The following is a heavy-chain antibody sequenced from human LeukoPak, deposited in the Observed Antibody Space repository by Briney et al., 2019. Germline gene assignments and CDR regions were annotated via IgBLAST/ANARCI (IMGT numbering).Heavy chain of an antibody. J-gene: IGHJ5*02. D-gene: IGHD6-13*01. Sequence: GGSLRLSCAASGFTFSSYWMSWVRQAPGKGLEWVANINQDGSGKYYVDSVKGRFTTSRDNAKNSLYLQMNSLRAEDTAVYYCARETTAAAAGRPEINWFDPWGQGTLVTVSS. V-gene: IGHV3-7*01. CDR3: ARETTAAAAGRPEINWFDP. CDR1: GFTFSSYW. CDR2: INQDGSGK.